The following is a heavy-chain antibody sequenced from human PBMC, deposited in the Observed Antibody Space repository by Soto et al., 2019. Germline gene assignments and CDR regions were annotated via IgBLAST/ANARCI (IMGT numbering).Heavy chain of an antibody. V-gene: IGHV3-48*01. CDR2: ISSSSSTI. CDR3: AGHGGQWLNWFDP. J-gene: IGHJ5*02. D-gene: IGHD6-19*01. CDR1: GFTFSSYD. Sequence: EVQLVESGGGLVQPGGSLRLSCAASGFTFSSYDMNWVRQAPGKGLEWVSYISSSSSTIYYADSVKGRFTISRDNAKNSLYLQMNSLRAEDTAVYYCAGHGGQWLNWFDPWGQGFLVTVSS.